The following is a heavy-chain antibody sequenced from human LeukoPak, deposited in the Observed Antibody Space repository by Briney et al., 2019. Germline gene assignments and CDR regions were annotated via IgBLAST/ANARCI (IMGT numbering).Heavy chain of an antibody. CDR2: IYYSGST. D-gene: IGHD3-22*01. Sequence: SETLSLTCTVSGGSISSSSYYWGWIRQPPGKGLEWIGSIYYSGSTYYNPSLKSRVTISVDTSKNQFSLKLSSVTAADTAVYYCARHTSGYYPNYYYYMDVWGKGTTVTISS. CDR3: ARHTSGYYPNYYYYMDV. J-gene: IGHJ6*03. V-gene: IGHV4-39*01. CDR1: GGSISSSSYY.